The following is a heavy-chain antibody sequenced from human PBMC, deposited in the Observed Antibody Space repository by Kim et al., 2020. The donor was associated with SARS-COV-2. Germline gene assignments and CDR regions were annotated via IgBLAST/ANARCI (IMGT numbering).Heavy chain of an antibody. V-gene: IGHV4-59*08. CDR1: NGSISSYY. J-gene: IGHJ5*02. D-gene: IGHD2-15*01. CDR3: ARRGYCSGGSCYSEGWFDP. CDR2: IYSSGST. Sequence: ETLSLTCIVSNGSISSYYWTWIRQPPGKGLEWIGYIYSSGSTTYNPSLKSRVTISLDTSKNQFSLKLSSVTAADTAVYYCARRGYCSGGSCYSEGWFDPWGQGTLVTVSS.